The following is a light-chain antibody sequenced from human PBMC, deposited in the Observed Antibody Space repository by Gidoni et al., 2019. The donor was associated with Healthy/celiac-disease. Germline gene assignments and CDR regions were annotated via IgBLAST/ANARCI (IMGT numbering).Light chain of an antibody. CDR2: KAS. J-gene: IGKJ5*01. CDR3: QQYNSYPIT. V-gene: IGKV1-5*03. CDR1: QSISSW. Sequence: DIQMTQSPSTLSASVGERVTITCRASQSISSWLAWYQQKPGKAPNLRIYKASTLESGVPATFSGSGSGTEFSLTISSLQPDDFATYYCQQYNSYPITFGQGTRLEIK.